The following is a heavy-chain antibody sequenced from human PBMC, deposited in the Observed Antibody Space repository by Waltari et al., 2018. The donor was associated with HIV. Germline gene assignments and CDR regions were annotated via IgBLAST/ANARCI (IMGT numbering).Heavy chain of an antibody. CDR2: ISGSGGNT. V-gene: IGHV3-23*01. Sequence: EVQLLESGGGLVRTGGSLRLSWPAPGFTFGNFGRNWCRQAPGKGLEWVSAISGSGGNTYYADSLKGRFTISRDNSKNTLYLQMNSLRAEDTAVYFCVKEHQYSHTWYSYYGMDVWGQGTTVTVSS. CDR1: GFTFGNFG. CDR3: VKEHQYSHTWYSYYGMDV. D-gene: IGHD6-13*01. J-gene: IGHJ6*02.